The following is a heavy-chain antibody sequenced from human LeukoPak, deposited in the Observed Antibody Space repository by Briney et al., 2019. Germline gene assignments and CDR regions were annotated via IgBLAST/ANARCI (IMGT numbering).Heavy chain of an antibody. Sequence: SQTLSLTCTVSGGSISSGGYYWSWIRQHPGKGLEWIGYIYYSGSTYYNPSLKSRVTISVDTSKNQFSLKLSSVTAADTAVYYCARYGGDYGNLFDPWGQGTLVTVSS. V-gene: IGHV4-31*03. CDR2: IYYSGST. J-gene: IGHJ5*02. D-gene: IGHD4-17*01. CDR1: GGSISSGGYY. CDR3: ARYGGDYGNLFDP.